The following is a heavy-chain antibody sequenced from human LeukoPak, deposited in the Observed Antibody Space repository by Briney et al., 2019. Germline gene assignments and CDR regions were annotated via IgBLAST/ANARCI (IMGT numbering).Heavy chain of an antibody. CDR1: GYTFSSYE. Sequence: GGSLRLSCEASGYTFSSYEMNWVRQAPGKGLEWVANIKQDGSEKYYVDSVKGRFTISRDNAKNSLYLQMNSLRAEDTAVYYCARGMFYYGSGSDTGDYWGQGTLVTVSS. V-gene: IGHV3-7*05. J-gene: IGHJ4*02. CDR3: ARGMFYYGSGSDTGDY. CDR2: IKQDGSEK. D-gene: IGHD3-10*01.